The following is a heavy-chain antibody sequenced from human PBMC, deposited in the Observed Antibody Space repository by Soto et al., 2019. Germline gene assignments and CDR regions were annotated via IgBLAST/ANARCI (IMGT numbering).Heavy chain of an antibody. J-gene: IGHJ6*02. CDR3: ARAPRSGIVVAAHRAYYYYGMDV. CDR1: GFTFSSYS. Sequence: EVQLVEYGGGLVQPGGSLRLSCAASGFTFSSYSMNWVRQAPGKGLEWVSYISSSSSTIYYADSVKGRFTISRDNAKNSLYLQMNSLRDEDTAVYYCARAPRSGIVVAAHRAYYYYGMDVWGQGTTFTVSS. V-gene: IGHV3-48*02. D-gene: IGHD3-22*01. CDR2: ISSSSSTI.